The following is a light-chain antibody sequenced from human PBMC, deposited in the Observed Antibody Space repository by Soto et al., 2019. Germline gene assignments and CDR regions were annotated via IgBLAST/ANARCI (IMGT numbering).Light chain of an antibody. CDR3: QQYNSYPYT. CDR2: KAS. V-gene: IGKV1-5*03. Sequence: DIQMTQSPSTLSASVGDRVTITCRASQSISSWLAWYQQKPGKAPKLLIYKASSLESGVPSRFSGSGSGTEFTLTISSLQPDDFATFYCQQYNSYPYTFGQGTRLEIK. J-gene: IGKJ2*01. CDR1: QSISSW.